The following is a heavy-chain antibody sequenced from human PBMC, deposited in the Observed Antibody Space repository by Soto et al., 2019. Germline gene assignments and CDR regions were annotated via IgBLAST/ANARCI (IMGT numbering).Heavy chain of an antibody. V-gene: IGHV3-23*01. CDR1: GFTFSSYA. CDR2: ISGSGGST. Sequence: EVQLLESGGGLVQPGGSLRLSCAASGFTFSSYAMSWVRQAPGKGLEWVSAISGSGGSTYYADSVKGRFTISRDNAKNTQYLQMNSLRAEDMAVYYCAKAVLSHGVPAAMCAFDIWGQGTMVTVSS. J-gene: IGHJ3*02. CDR3: AKAVLSHGVPAAMCAFDI. D-gene: IGHD2-2*01.